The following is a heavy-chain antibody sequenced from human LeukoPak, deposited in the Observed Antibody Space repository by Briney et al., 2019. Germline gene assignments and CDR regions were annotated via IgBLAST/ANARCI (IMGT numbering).Heavy chain of an antibody. Sequence: PGGSLRLSCAASGFTFSSYAMHWVCQAPGKGLEWVAVISYDGSNKYYADSVKGRFTISRDNSKNTLYLQMNSLGAEDTAVYYCAKSIAVASPQGYWGQGTLVTVSS. CDR3: AKSIAVASPQGY. J-gene: IGHJ4*02. CDR1: GFTFSSYA. V-gene: IGHV3-30*04. CDR2: ISYDGSNK. D-gene: IGHD6-19*01.